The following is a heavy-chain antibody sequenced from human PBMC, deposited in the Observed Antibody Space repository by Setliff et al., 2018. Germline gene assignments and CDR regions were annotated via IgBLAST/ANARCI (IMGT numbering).Heavy chain of an antibody. D-gene: IGHD6-6*01. CDR3: ARGRNVAARLLDS. CDR1: GGTFSDYY. CDR2: INHRGST. J-gene: IGHJ4*02. Sequence: PSETLSLTCAAYGGTFSDYYWTWIRQPPGKGLEWVGEINHRGSTNYNPSLTSRVTISVDTSKDQFSLKLISMTAADTAVYYCARGRNVAARLLDSWGQGTLVTVSS. V-gene: IGHV4-34*01.